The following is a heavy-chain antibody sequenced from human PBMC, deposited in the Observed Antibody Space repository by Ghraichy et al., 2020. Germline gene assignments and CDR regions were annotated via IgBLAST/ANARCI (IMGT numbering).Heavy chain of an antibody. CDR1: GYTFTSYG. CDR2: ISAYNGNT. V-gene: IGHV1-18*01. Sequence: ASVKVSCKASGYTFTSYGISWVRQAPGQGLEWMGWISAYNGNTNHAQKLQGRVTMTTDTSTSTAYMELRSLRSDDTAVYYCAGWGIAARRGVGYYFDYWGQRTLVTVSS. J-gene: IGHJ4*02. CDR3: AGWGIAARRGVGYYFDY. D-gene: IGHD6-6*01.